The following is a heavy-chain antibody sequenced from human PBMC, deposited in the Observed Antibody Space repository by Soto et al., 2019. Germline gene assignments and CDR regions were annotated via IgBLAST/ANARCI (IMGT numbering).Heavy chain of an antibody. J-gene: IGHJ6*02. Sequence: QVQLVQSGAEVKKPASSVKVSCKASGGTFNNYTITWVRQAPGEGLEWMGGSIPIFGTATYAQNFQGRVTISVDESTRTANMELSSLRSEDTAVYYCARGRGYGGDDDYYYCDIDVWGQGTTVTVSS. V-gene: IGHV1-69*01. CDR3: ARGRGYGGDDDYYYCDIDV. D-gene: IGHD2-21*02. CDR1: GGTFNNYT. CDR2: SIPIFGTA.